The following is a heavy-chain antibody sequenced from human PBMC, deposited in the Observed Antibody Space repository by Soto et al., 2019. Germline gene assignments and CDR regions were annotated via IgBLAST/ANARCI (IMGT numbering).Heavy chain of an antibody. CDR2: ISSSSSTI. CDR1: GFTFSSYS. CDR3: ARDLPASWGSDPVDY. J-gene: IGHJ4*02. V-gene: IGHV3-48*02. Sequence: EVQLVESGGGLVQPGGSLRLSCAASGFTFSSYSMNWVRQAPGKGLEWVSYISSSSSTIYYADSVKGRFTISRDNVKNSLYLQMNSLRDEDTAVYYCARDLPASWGSDPVDYWGQGTLVTVSS. D-gene: IGHD7-27*01.